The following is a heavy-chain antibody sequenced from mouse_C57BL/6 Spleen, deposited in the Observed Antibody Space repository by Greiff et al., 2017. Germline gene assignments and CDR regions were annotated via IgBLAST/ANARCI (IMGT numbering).Heavy chain of an antibody. Sequence: QVQLKESGAELARPGASVKMSCKASGYTFTSYTMHWVKQRPGQGLEWIGYINPSSGYSKYNQKFKDKATLTADKSSSTAYMQLSSLTSEDSAFYYCARNIAMDYWGQGTSVTVSS. CDR2: INPSSGYS. V-gene: IGHV1-4*01. CDR3: ARNIAMDY. CDR1: GYTFTSYT. J-gene: IGHJ4*01.